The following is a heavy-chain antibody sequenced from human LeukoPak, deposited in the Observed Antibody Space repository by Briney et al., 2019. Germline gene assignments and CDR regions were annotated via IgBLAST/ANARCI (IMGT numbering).Heavy chain of an antibody. D-gene: IGHD3-16*02. CDR3: ARGPEYYDYVWGSYRLDY. CDR1: GGSISSYY. V-gene: IGHV4-59*01. CDR2: IYYSGST. Sequence: SETLSLTCTVSGGSISSYYWSWIRQPPGKGREWIGYIYYSGSTNYNPSLKSRVTISVDTSKNQFSLKLSSVTAADTAVYYCARGPEYYDYVWGSYRLDYWGQGTLVTVSS. J-gene: IGHJ4*02.